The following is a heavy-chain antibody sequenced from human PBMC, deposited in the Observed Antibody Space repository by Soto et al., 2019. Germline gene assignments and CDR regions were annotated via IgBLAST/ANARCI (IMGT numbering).Heavy chain of an antibody. CDR3: GRGLKSLFLDLLNY. D-gene: IGHD3-3*01. CDR1: GYNFTSYD. Sequence: QVQLVQSGAEVKKPGASVKVSCKASGYNFTSYDINWVRQATGQGLEWMGWMNPNSGNTAYAQQCQGRVRIPRNPSISTAYRELTSLRSEDPAVYYGGRGLKSLFLDLLNYWAQGPLVTVSS. CDR2: MNPNSGNT. J-gene: IGHJ4*02. V-gene: IGHV1-8*01.